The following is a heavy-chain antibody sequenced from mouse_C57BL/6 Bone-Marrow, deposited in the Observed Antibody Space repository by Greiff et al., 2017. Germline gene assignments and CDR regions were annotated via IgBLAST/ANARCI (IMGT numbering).Heavy chain of an antibody. D-gene: IGHD2-3*01. J-gene: IGHJ4*01. CDR1: GYTFPDYY. CDR2: IFSGSGST. V-gene: IGHV1-75*01. CDR3: ARVKRDGYYDDYYAMDY. Sequence: VQLQQSGPELVKPGASVKISCKASGYTFPDYYINWVKQRPGQGLEWIGWIFSGSGSTYYNEKLKGKATLTVAKSSSTAYMLLSSLTSEDSAVYFCARVKRDGYYDDYYAMDYWGQGTSVTVSS.